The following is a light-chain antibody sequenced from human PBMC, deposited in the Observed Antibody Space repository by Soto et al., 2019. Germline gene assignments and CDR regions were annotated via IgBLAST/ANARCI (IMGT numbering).Light chain of an antibody. CDR1: QYVTSNY. J-gene: IGKJ1*01. V-gene: IGKV3-20*01. CDR3: PQYGGSPWT. Sequence: EIVLTQSPGTLSLSPGERATLSCRASQYVTSNYLAWYQQKPGQAPRLLIYTTSSRATGVPERVSGSGSGTACTLTISRLQPEDVAVYYCPQYGGSPWTFGQGTKVEIK. CDR2: TTS.